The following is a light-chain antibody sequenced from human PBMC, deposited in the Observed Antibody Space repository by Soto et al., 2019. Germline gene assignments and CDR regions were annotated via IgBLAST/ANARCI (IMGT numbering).Light chain of an antibody. V-gene: IGKV3-11*01. Sequence: EIVLTQSPATLSLSPGERATLSSRASQSISSYLAWYQHKPGQAPRLLIYDASTRAAGIPARFSGSGSGTDFTLTISSLEPEDFAVYFCQLRSNWPPTWTFGQGTKVEV. CDR3: QLRSNWPPTWT. J-gene: IGKJ1*01. CDR2: DAS. CDR1: QSISSY.